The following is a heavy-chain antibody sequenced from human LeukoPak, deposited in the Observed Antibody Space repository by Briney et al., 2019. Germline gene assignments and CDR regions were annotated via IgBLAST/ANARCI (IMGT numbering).Heavy chain of an antibody. V-gene: IGHV3-21*01. CDR1: GFTFSSYS. CDR3: ARPVSGSYHPCDY. Sequence: PGGSLRLSCAASGFTFSSYSMNWVRQAPGKGLEWVSSISSSSSYIYYADSVKGRFTISRDNAKNSLYLQMNSLRAEDTAVYYCARPVSGSYHPCDYWGQGTLVTVSS. J-gene: IGHJ4*02. CDR2: ISSSSSYI. D-gene: IGHD1-26*01.